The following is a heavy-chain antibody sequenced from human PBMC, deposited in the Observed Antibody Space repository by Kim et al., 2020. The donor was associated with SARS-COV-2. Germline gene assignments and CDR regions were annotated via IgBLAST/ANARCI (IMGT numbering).Heavy chain of an antibody. V-gene: IGHV1-18*01. J-gene: IGHJ3*02. CDR1: GYTFTSYG. D-gene: IGHD3-22*01. CDR3: ARSLTYYYDSSGRRGAFDI. CDR2: ISAYNGNT. Sequence: ASVKVSCKASGYTFTSYGISWVRQAPGQGLEWMGWISAYNGNTNYAQKLQGRVTMTTDTSTSTVYMELRSLRSDDTAVYYCARSLTYYYDSSGRRGAFDIWGQGTMVTVSS.